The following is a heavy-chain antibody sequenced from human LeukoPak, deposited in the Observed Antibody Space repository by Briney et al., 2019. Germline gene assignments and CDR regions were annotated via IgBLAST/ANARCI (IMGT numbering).Heavy chain of an antibody. J-gene: IGHJ4*02. CDR3: ARFITMVRGVIQRDFDY. V-gene: IGHV2-5*01. CDR1: GFSLSTSGQG. D-gene: IGHD3-10*01. Sequence: SGPTLLRHTQTLTLTCTFSGFSLSTSGQGVGWIRKPPGKALEWLAPLYLNEDKCYSPSLKSRLTITKDTSKNQVALTMTNMDPVDTATYYCARFITMVRGVIQRDFDYWGQGTLVTVSS. CDR2: LYLNEDK.